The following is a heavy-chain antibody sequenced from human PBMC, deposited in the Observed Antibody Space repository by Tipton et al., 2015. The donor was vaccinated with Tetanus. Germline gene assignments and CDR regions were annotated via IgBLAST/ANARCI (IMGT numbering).Heavy chain of an antibody. J-gene: IGHJ4*02. CDR2: INTDGRIT. Sequence: SLRLSCVASGFTFSRYWIHWVRQAPGKGLVWVSRINTDGRITNYADSVKGRFSISRDNAKNTLFLHMNNLRAEDTAVYYCVRDLRGAEDYWGPGTLVTVSS. D-gene: IGHD1-14*01. CDR1: GFTFSRYW. V-gene: IGHV3-74*01. CDR3: VRDLRGAEDY.